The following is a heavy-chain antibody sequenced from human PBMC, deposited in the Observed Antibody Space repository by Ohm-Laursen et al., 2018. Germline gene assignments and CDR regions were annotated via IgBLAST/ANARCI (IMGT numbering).Heavy chain of an antibody. D-gene: IGHD3-9*01. CDR3: ARDNYDILTENWFDP. J-gene: IGHJ5*02. CDR2: IYTSGPT. Sequence: GTLSLTCTVSGGSISAYYWSWIRQPAGKGLEWIGRIYTSGPTNYNPSLKSRVTMSLDTSKNQFSLKLSSVTAADTAVYYCARDNYDILTENWFDPWGRGTLVTVSS. CDR1: GGSISAYY. V-gene: IGHV4-4*07.